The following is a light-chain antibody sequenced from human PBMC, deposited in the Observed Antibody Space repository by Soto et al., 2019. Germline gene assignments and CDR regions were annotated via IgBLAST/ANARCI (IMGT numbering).Light chain of an antibody. Sequence: DIQMTQSPSTLSASVGDRVTITCLASQSISSWLAWYQQKPGKAPKLLIYDASSLESGVPSRFSGSGSGTEFTLTISSLQPDDFATYYCQQYNSYSPEFGQGTKVDIK. J-gene: IGKJ1*01. CDR2: DAS. V-gene: IGKV1-5*01. CDR3: QQYNSYSPE. CDR1: QSISSW.